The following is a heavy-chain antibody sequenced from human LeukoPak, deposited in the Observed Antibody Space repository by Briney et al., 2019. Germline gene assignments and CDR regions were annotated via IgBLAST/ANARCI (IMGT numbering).Heavy chain of an antibody. Sequence: SGTLSLTCAVSGGSISRTNWWSWVRQPPGKGLEWIGEIYHSGNTNYNPSLKSRVTISVDKSKNQFSLKLSSVTAADTAVYFCAKRREWDPAMDFDYWGQGTLVTVSS. J-gene: IGHJ4*02. V-gene: IGHV4-4*02. D-gene: IGHD1-26*01. CDR2: IYHSGNT. CDR1: GGSISRTNW. CDR3: AKRREWDPAMDFDY.